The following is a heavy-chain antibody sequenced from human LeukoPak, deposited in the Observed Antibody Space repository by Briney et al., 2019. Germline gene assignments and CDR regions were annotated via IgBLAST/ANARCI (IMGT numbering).Heavy chain of an antibody. Sequence: GGSLRLSCAASGFTFSSYAMSWVRQAPGKGLEWVSAISGSGGSTYYADSVKGRFTISRDNSKNTLYLQMNSLRAEDTAVYYCAKEYCSSTSCYFDYFDYWGQGTLVTVSS. CDR2: ISGSGGST. CDR3: AKEYCSSTSCYFDYFDY. CDR1: GFTFSSYA. J-gene: IGHJ4*02. V-gene: IGHV3-23*01. D-gene: IGHD2-2*01.